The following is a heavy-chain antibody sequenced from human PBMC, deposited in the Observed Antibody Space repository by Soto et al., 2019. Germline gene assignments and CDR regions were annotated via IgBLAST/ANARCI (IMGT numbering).Heavy chain of an antibody. CDR2: INPNSGGT. CDR3: AREGYDYVWGSYRSHRPKDNAFDI. D-gene: IGHD3-16*02. Sequence: XSVKGSCEASGYTFTGYYMHWVRQAPGQGLEWMGWINPNSGGTNYAQKFQGWVTMTRDTSISTAYMELSRLRSDDTAVYYCAREGYDYVWGSYRSHRPKDNAFDIWGQGTMVTVSS. CDR1: GYTFTGYY. J-gene: IGHJ3*02. V-gene: IGHV1-2*04.